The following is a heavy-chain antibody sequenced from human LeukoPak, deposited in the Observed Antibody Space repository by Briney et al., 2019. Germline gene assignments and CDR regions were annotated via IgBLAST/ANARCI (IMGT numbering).Heavy chain of an antibody. Sequence: ASVKVSCKASGYTFTGYYMHWVRRAPGQGLEWMGWINPNSGGTNYAQKFQGRVTMTRDTSISTACMELSRLRSDDTAVYYCARDRRGYSYGYAYWGQGTLVTVSS. CDR3: ARDRRGYSYGYAY. J-gene: IGHJ4*02. V-gene: IGHV1-2*02. D-gene: IGHD5-18*01. CDR1: GYTFTGYY. CDR2: INPNSGGT.